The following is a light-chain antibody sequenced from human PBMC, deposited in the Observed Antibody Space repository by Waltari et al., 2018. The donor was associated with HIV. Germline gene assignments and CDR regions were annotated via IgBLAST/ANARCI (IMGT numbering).Light chain of an antibody. CDR3: QHFDTSLPKYT. CDR2: GAS. CDR1: QSVSSSY. V-gene: IGKV3-20*01. J-gene: IGKJ2*01. Sequence: EFVLTQSPGTLSLSPGERATLSCRASQSVSSSYLAWYQQRPGQAPRLLIYGASSRAAGIPDRFTGSGSGTDFTLTISRLEPGDFAVYYCQHFDTSLPKYTFGQGTKLEIK.